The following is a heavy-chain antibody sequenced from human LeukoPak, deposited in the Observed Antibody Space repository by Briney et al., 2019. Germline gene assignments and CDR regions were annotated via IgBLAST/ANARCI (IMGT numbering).Heavy chain of an antibody. V-gene: IGHV3-30-3*01. CDR2: ISYDGSNK. Sequence: PGGSLRLSCAASGFTFSSYAMHWVRQAPGKGLEWVAVISYDGSNKYYADSVKGRFTISRDNSKNTLYLQMNSLRAEDTAVYYCAREGARSYYWMCAFDIWGQGTMVTVSS. CDR3: AREGARSYYWMCAFDI. CDR1: GFTFSSYA. D-gene: IGHD1-26*01. J-gene: IGHJ3*02.